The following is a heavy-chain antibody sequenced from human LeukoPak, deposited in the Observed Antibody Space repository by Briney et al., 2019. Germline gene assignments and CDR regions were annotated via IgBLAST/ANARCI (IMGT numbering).Heavy chain of an antibody. CDR3: ARGTPGLFIAAAGTANDY. CDR2: INPNSGGT. CDR1: GYTFTGYY. J-gene: IGHJ4*02. D-gene: IGHD6-13*01. Sequence: ASVKVSCKASGYTFTGYYMHWVRQAPGQGLEWMGWINPNSGGTNYAQKFQGRVTMTRDTSISTAYMELSRLRSDDTAVYYCARGTPGLFIAAAGTANDYWGQGTLVTVSS. V-gene: IGHV1-2*02.